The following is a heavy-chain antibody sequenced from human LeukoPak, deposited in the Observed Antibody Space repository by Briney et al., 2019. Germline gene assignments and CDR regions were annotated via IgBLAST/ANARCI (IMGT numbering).Heavy chain of an antibody. D-gene: IGHD4-11*01. CDR1: GGSISSGGYY. V-gene: IGHV4-31*03. CDR2: IYYSGST. Sequence: SQTLSLTCTVSGGSISSGGYYWSWIGQHPGKGLEWIGYIYYSGSTYYNPSLKSRVTISVDTSKNQFSLKLSSVTAADTAVYYCAGEEGGFDSNYGTMDVWGQGTTVTVSS. CDR3: AGEEGGFDSNYGTMDV. J-gene: IGHJ6*02.